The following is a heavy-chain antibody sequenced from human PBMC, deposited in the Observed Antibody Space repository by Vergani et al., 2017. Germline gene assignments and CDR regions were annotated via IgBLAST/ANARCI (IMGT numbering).Heavy chain of an antibody. CDR3: ARGYYYDSSALMF. Sequence: EVQLLESGGGLVQPGGSLRLSCAASGFTFSSYAMSWVRQAPGKGLEWVSAISGSGGSTYYADSVKGRVTISRDNSKNTLYLEMNSLRAEDTAVYYCARGYYYDSSALMFGGQGTLVTVSS. J-gene: IGHJ1*01. D-gene: IGHD3-22*01. CDR2: ISGSGGST. V-gene: IGHV3-23*01. CDR1: GFTFSSYA.